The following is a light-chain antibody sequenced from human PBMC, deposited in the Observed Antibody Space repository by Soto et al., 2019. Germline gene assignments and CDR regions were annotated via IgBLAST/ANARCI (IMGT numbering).Light chain of an antibody. CDR2: KAS. CDR3: QQYNSYSLWT. V-gene: IGKV1-5*03. Sequence: DIPMTQSPSTLSASVGDRVTITCRASQSISSWLAWYQQKPGKAPKLLIYKASSLESGVPSRFSGSGSGTEFTLTISSLQPDDFATYYCQQYNSYSLWTFGQGTKLEIK. J-gene: IGKJ2*02. CDR1: QSISSW.